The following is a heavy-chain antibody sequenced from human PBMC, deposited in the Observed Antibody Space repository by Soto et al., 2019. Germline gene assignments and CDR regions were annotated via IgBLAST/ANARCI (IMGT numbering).Heavy chain of an antibody. CDR1: GYTFTSYY. Sequence: ASVKVFCKASGYTFTSYYMHWVRQAPGQGLEWMGIINPSGGSTSYAQKFQGRVTMTRDTSTSTVYMELSSLRSEDTAVYYCARGWGRVTMIVVPSSALGAFDIWGQGTMVTVSS. CDR3: ARGWGRVTMIVVPSSALGAFDI. D-gene: IGHD3-22*01. CDR2: INPSGGST. J-gene: IGHJ3*02. V-gene: IGHV1-46*01.